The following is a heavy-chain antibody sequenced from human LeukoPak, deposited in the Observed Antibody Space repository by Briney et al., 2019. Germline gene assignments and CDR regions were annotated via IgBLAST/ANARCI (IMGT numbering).Heavy chain of an antibody. CDR1: GFAFSDSW. Sequence: GGSLRLSCAASGFAFSDSWMTWIRQAPGKGLEWVANIKEDGSKKNYVDSVKGRFTIFRDNAKNSLYLQMNSLRAEDTAVYYCATPLDYYDSSGYHQGGDWGQGTLVTVSS. V-gene: IGHV3-7*03. J-gene: IGHJ4*02. CDR2: IKEDGSKK. D-gene: IGHD3-22*01. CDR3: ATPLDYYDSSGYHQGGD.